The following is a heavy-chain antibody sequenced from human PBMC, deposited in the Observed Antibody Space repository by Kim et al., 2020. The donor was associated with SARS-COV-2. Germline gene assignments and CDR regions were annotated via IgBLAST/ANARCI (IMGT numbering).Heavy chain of an antibody. V-gene: IGHV3-7*05. CDR3: AREAMYYYDSSGYYCFDY. CDR2: IKQDGSEK. D-gene: IGHD3-22*01. J-gene: IGHJ4*02. CDR1: GFTFSSYW. Sequence: GGSLRLSCAASGFTFSSYWMSWVRQAPGKGLEWVANIKQDGSEKYYVDSVKGRFTISRDNAKNSLYLQMNSLRAEDTAVYYCAREAMYYYDSSGYYCFDYWGQGTLVTVSS.